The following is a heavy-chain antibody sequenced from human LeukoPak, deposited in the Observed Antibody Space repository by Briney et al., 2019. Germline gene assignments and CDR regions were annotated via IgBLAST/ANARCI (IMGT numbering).Heavy chain of an antibody. J-gene: IGHJ4*02. CDR3: ARSLRYGDYTGD. V-gene: IGHV4-31*03. CDR1: GGSISSAGYY. CDR2: IYYSGAS. D-gene: IGHD4-17*01. Sequence: SQTLSLTCTVSGGSISSAGYYWSWIRQHPGEGLEWIGYIYYSGASYYNPSLKSRVTISVDTSKNQFSLKLSSVTAADTAVYYCARSLRYGDYTGDWGQGTLVTVSS.